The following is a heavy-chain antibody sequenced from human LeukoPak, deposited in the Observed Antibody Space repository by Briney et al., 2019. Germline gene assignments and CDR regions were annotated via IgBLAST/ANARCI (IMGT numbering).Heavy chain of an antibody. D-gene: IGHD1-7*01. CDR3: ARDPNGNYVGAFDFQR. V-gene: IGHV3-23*01. J-gene: IGHJ1*01. Sequence: GGSLRLSCAASGFTFSSYVMSWVRQAPGKGLEWVSSISGAGTYYADSVKGRFTISRDNYKNTLYLQMNSLRADDTAVYYCARDPNGNYVGAFDFQRWGQGTLVIVSS. CDR2: ISGAGT. CDR1: GFTFSSYV.